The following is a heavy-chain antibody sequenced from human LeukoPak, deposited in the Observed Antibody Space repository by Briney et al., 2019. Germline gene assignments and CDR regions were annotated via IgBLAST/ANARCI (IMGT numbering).Heavy chain of an antibody. Sequence: PGGSLRLSCAASGFKFSDYYMTWIRQAPGKRLEWISYISSSGSTIFYADSVKGRFTISRDNADSTLFLHMRSLRAEDTAVYYCARSDCSGGSCWGYFDLWGRGTLVTVSS. CDR2: ISSSGSTI. J-gene: IGHJ2*01. V-gene: IGHV3-11*04. D-gene: IGHD2-15*01. CDR1: GFKFSDYY. CDR3: ARSDCSGGSCWGYFDL.